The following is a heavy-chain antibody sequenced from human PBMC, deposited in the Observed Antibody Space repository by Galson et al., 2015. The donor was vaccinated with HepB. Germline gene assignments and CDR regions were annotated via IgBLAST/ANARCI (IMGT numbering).Heavy chain of an antibody. CDR3: ARTGDSSSWASHYYYGMDV. V-gene: IGHV5-10-1*01. CDR1: GYSFTSYW. CDR2: IDPSDSYT. J-gene: IGHJ6*02. D-gene: IGHD6-13*01. Sequence: QSGAEVKKPGESLRISCTGSGYSFTSYWISWVRQMPGKGLEWMGRIDPSDSYTNYSPSFQGHVTISADKSISTAYLQWSSLKASDTAMYYCARTGDSSSWASHYYYGMDVWGQGTTVTVSS.